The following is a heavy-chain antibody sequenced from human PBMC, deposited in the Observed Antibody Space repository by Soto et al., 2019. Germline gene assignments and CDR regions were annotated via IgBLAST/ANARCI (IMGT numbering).Heavy chain of an antibody. CDR2: IYYSGST. Sequence: NPSETLSLTCTVSGGSISSGDYYWSWIRQPPGKGLEWIGYIYYSGSTYYNPSLKSRVTISVDTSKNQFSLKLSSVTAADTAVYYCARVGNYYYPFDPWGQGTLVTVSS. J-gene: IGHJ5*02. D-gene: IGHD3-22*01. CDR3: ARVGNYYYPFDP. CDR1: GGSISSGDYY. V-gene: IGHV4-30-4*01.